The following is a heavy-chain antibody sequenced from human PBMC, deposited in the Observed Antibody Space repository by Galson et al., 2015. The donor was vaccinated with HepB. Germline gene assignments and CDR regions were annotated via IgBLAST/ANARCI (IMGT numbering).Heavy chain of an antibody. CDR1: GYTFTSYF. V-gene: IGHV1-46*01. CDR3: ARNCSGASCSIGEPFDY. D-gene: IGHD2-2*01. CDR2: INPSGGDT. J-gene: IGHJ4*02. Sequence: SVKVSCKASGYTFTSYFIHWARQAPGQGLEWLGIINPSGGDTTYAQKLKGRVSMTRDTTTSTVYMDLNSLRPEDTAVYYCARNCSGASCSIGEPFDYWGQGTLVTVSS.